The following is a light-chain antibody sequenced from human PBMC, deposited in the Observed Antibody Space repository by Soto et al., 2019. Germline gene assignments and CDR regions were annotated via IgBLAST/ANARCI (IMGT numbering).Light chain of an antibody. J-gene: IGKJ5*01. CDR3: QQYGSSLPIT. Sequence: VMTQAPATLSVSPGERVTLSCRASQTINNNVAWYQLKDGQVPRLLIYDASSRATGIPDRFSGSGSGTDFTLTISRLEPEDFAVYYCQQYGSSLPITFGQGTRLEIK. CDR2: DAS. V-gene: IGKV3-20*01. CDR1: QTINNN.